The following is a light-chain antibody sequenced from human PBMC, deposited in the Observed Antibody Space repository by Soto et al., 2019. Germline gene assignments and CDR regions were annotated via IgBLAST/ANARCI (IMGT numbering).Light chain of an antibody. J-gene: IGLJ1*01. V-gene: IGLV2-14*01. CDR3: SSYTSINSLYV. CDR1: SSDGGGYNF. Sequence: QSVLTQPASVSGSPGQSITISCTGTSSDGGGYNFVSWYQHHPGKAPKLMIYEVTIRASGVSNRFSGSKSGTTASLTITGLQAEDEADYYCSSYTSINSLYVFGTGTKLTVL. CDR2: EVT.